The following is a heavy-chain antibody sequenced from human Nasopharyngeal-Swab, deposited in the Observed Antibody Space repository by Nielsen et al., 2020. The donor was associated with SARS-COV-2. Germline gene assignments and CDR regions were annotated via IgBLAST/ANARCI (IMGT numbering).Heavy chain of an antibody. CDR2: INHSGSN. CDR1: GGSFSGYY. Sequence: SETLSLTCAMYGGSFSGYYWSWIRQPPGKGLEWIGEINHSGSNDYNPSHKSRVTISLDTSKNQFSLKLRSVTAADTAVYYCAEKGYTSSWYFYWGQGTLVTVSS. J-gene: IGHJ4*02. CDR3: AEKGYTSSWYFY. V-gene: IGHV4-34*01. D-gene: IGHD6-13*01.